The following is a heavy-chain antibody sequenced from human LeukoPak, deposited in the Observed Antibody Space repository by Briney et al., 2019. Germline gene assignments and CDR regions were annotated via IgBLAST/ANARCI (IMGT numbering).Heavy chain of an antibody. CDR3: ARPRDRNYWYFDL. V-gene: IGHV5-10-1*01. J-gene: IGHJ2*01. CDR1: GYSFTSYW. Sequence: GESLKISCKGSGYSFTSYWISWVRQLPGKGLEWMGRIDPSDSYTNYSPSFQGHVTISADKSISTAYLQWSSLKASDTAMYYCARPRDRNYWYFDLWGRGTLVTVSS. CDR2: IDPSDSYT.